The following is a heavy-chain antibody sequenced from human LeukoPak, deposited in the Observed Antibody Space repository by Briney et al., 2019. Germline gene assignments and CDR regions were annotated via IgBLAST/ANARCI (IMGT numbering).Heavy chain of an antibody. CDR1: GFTVSSNY. D-gene: IGHD6-19*01. J-gene: IGHJ4*02. V-gene: IGHV3-53*01. Sequence: GGSLRLSCAASGFTVSSNYMSWVRQAPGKGLEWVSVIYSGGSTYYADSVKGRFTISRDNSKNTLYLQMNSLRAEDTAVYYCATFSERGNIDSGWLNYWGQGTLVTVSS. CDR3: ATFSERGNIDSGWLNY. CDR2: IYSGGST.